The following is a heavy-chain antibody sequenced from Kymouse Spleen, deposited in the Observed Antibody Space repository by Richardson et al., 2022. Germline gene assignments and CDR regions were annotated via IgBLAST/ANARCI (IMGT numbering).Heavy chain of an antibody. J-gene: IGHJ6*02. CDR2: IKQDGSEK. CDR1: GFTFSSYW. Sequence: EVQLVESGGGLVQPGGSLRLSCAASGFTFSSYWMSWVRQAPGKGLEWVANIKQDGSEKYYVDSVKGRFTISRDNAKNSLYLQMNSLRAEDTAVYYCAREGSSWYGYYYYGMDVWGQGTTVTVSS. D-gene: IGHD6-13*01. V-gene: IGHV3-7*01. CDR3: AREGSSWYGYYYYGMDV.